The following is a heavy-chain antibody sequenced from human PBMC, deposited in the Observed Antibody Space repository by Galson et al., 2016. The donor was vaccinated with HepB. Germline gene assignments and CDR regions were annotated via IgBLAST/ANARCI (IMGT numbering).Heavy chain of an antibody. V-gene: IGHV1-24*01. Sequence: SVKVSCKVSGHTLTQLSIHWVRQAPGKGLEWMGGFDPEEGEVLYAQQFQGRVTMTEDTSTDTAYMELSSLRSQDTAVYYCTTGSVRFLAWLGQVDVWGQGTTVTVSS. CDR2: FDPEEGEV. D-gene: IGHD3-3*01. CDR1: GHTLTQLS. J-gene: IGHJ6*02. CDR3: TTGSVRFLAWLGQVDV.